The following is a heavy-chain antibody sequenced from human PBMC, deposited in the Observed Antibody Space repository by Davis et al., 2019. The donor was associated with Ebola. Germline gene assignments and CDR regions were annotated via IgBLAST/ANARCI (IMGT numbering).Heavy chain of an antibody. CDR2: INTDGSST. V-gene: IGHV3-74*01. CDR3: ARDQPFVAVANY. D-gene: IGHD6-19*01. CDR1: GFTFRSYW. J-gene: IGHJ4*02. Sequence: PGGSLRLSCAASGFTFRSYWMYWVRQAPGKGLVWVSCINTDGSSTSYADSVKGRFTISRDNAKNTLYLQMNSLRAEDTAVYYCARDQPFVAVANYWGQGTLVTVSS.